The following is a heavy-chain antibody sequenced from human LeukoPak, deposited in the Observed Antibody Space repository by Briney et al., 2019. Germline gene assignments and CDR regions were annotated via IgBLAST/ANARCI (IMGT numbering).Heavy chain of an antibody. CDR1: GFTFSSYA. J-gene: IGHJ4*02. D-gene: IGHD6-19*01. Sequence: GGSLRLSCAASGFTFSSYAMHWVRQAPGKGLEWVAVISYDGSNKYYADSVKGRFTISRDNSKNTLYLQMNSQRAEDTAVYYCAKYSSGWYLSHFDYWGQGTLVTVSS. CDR3: AKYSSGWYLSHFDY. CDR2: ISYDGSNK. V-gene: IGHV3-30-3*02.